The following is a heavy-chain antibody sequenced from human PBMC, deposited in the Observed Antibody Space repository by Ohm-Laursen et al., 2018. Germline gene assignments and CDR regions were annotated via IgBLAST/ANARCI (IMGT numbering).Heavy chain of an antibody. D-gene: IGHD3-3*02. V-gene: IGHV3-33*08. Sequence: SLRLSCAASGFTFSTYGMHWVRQAPGKGLEWVALTSSDGSNKYYADSVKGRFTISRDNSKNTLYLQMNSLRAEDTAIYYCATTSLEGVFDYWGRGTLVTVSS. CDR2: TSSDGSNK. CDR3: ATTSLEGVFDY. J-gene: IGHJ4*02. CDR1: GFTFSTYG.